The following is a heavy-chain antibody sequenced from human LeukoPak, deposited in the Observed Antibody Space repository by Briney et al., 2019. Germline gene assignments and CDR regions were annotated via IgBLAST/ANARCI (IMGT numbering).Heavy chain of an antibody. V-gene: IGHV4-59*01. CDR1: GGSISRYY. Sequence: SETLSLTCTVAGGSISRYYWSWVRQPPGKGLEWIGYIYYSGSTNYNPSLKSPLTTSVDTSKNQFSLKLSSVTAADTAVYYRARPLSGYSYGYGGYYFDYWGQGTLVTVSS. D-gene: IGHD5-18*01. J-gene: IGHJ4*02. CDR2: IYYSGST. CDR3: ARPLSGYSYGYGGYYFDY.